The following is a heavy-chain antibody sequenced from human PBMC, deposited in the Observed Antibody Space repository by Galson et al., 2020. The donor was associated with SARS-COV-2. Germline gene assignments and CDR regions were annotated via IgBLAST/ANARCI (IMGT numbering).Heavy chain of an antibody. CDR3: ARHGGNSGGFDS. V-gene: IGHV4-38-2*01. J-gene: IGHJ4*02. CDR2: MKNSGGT. CDR1: GYSISSRYY. D-gene: IGHD2-21*02. Sequence: SETLSLTCAVSGYSISSRYYWGWIRQPPGKGLEWIGSMKNSGGTYYNPSLKSRVTVSLDTSKNQFSLKLNSVTAADTAVYYCARHGGNSGGFDSWGRGTLVTVSS.